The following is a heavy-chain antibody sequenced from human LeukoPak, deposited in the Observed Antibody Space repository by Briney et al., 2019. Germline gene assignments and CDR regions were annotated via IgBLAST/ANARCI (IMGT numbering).Heavy chain of an antibody. V-gene: IGHV1-2*06. Sequence: WASVKVSCKASGQSLTGYFIHWVRQAPGQGLEWVGRIDPNTGDTIYAQNFQGRVTVTSATSISTAYMELSRLRSDDTAVYYCARGGFDSSGLRSVYFDYWGQGTLVTVSS. CDR2: IDPNTGDT. CDR3: ARGGFDSSGLRSVYFDY. D-gene: IGHD3-22*01. CDR1: GQSLTGYF. J-gene: IGHJ4*02.